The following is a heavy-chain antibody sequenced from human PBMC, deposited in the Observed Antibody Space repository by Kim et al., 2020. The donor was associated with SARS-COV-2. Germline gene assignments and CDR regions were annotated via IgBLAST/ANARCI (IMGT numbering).Heavy chain of an antibody. J-gene: IGHJ4*02. D-gene: IGHD4-17*01. CDR3: ARAHGGYGDYEGAFDY. Sequence: SVKGRFTISRDNAKNSLYLQMNSLRAEDTAVYYCARAHGGYGDYEGAFDYWGQGTLVTVSS. V-gene: IGHV3-11*01.